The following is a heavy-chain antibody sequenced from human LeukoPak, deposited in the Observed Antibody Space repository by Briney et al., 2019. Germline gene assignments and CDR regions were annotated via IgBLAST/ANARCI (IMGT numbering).Heavy chain of an antibody. CDR1: GYTFTSYY. J-gene: IGHJ5*02. D-gene: IGHD3-10*01. CDR2: INPSGGST. V-gene: IGHV1-46*01. CDR3: ARWEVGSSWFDP. Sequence: GASVKVSCKASGYTFTSYYMHWVRQAPGQGLEWMGIINPSGGSTSYAQKFQGRVTITADKSTSTAYMELSSLRSEDTAVYYCARWEVGSSWFDPWGQGTLVTVSS.